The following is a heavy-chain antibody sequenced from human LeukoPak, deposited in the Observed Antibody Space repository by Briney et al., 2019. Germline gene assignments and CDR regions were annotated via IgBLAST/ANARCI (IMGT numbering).Heavy chain of an antibody. D-gene: IGHD3-22*01. CDR1: GFTFSSYW. J-gene: IGHJ4*02. Sequence: PGGSLRLSCAASGFTFSSYWMSWVRQAPGKGLDRVANIKQDGSEKYYVDSVKGRFTISRDNAKNSLYLQMNSLRAEDTAVYYCASGSRRDTMIVLGYWGQGTLVTVSS. CDR3: ASGSRRDTMIVLGY. V-gene: IGHV3-7*01. CDR2: IKQDGSEK.